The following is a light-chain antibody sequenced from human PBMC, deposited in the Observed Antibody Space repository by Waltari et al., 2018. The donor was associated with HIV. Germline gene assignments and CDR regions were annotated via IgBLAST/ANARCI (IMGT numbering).Light chain of an antibody. CDR1: SSDVGAYDY. Sequence: QSALTQPASVSGSPGQSITISCTGTSSDVGAYDYVSWYQQHPGKVPNLLIYDVYMRPSRISNRFSGSNSGNTASLTISGLRDEDEADYYCASFTSGRLNVFGTGTKVTVL. J-gene: IGLJ1*01. CDR3: ASFTSGRLNV. V-gene: IGLV2-14*03. CDR2: DVY.